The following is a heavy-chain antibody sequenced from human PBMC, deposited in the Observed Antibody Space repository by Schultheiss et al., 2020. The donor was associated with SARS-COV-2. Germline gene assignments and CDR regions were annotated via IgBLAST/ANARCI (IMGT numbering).Heavy chain of an antibody. Sequence: GESLKISCAASGFIFTNYAMSWVRQAPGKGLEWVSGISGSGGSTYYADSVKGRFTISRDNSKNTLYLQMNSLRAEDTAVYYCAKNSPRLLWFGELSTSYWGQGTLVTVSS. V-gene: IGHV3-23*01. CDR2: ISGSGGST. CDR3: AKNSPRLLWFGELSTSY. D-gene: IGHD3-10*01. CDR1: GFIFTNYA. J-gene: IGHJ4*02.